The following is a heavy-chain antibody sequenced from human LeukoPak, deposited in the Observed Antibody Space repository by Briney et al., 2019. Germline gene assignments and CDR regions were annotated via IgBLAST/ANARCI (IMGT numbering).Heavy chain of an antibody. CDR1: GDSISYYY. CDR3: ARVRGYSYDSSDFDY. D-gene: IGHD5-18*01. V-gene: IGHV4-59*01. J-gene: IGHJ4*02. CDR2: IYYSGNT. Sequence: PSETLSLTCTVSGDSISYYYWSWIRQPPGKGLEWIGKIYYSGNTDYNPSLKSRVTISVDTSKNQFSLKLSSVTAADTAVYYCARVRGYSYDSSDFDYWGQGTLVTVSS.